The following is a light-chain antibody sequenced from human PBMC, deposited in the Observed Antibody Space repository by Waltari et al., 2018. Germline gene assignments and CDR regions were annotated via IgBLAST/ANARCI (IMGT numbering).Light chain of an antibody. J-gene: IGKJ4*01. V-gene: IGKV1-39*01. Sequence: DIQMTQSPSSLSASVGDRVTITCRASQSISSYLNWYQHKPGKAPNLLISAASSLQSGVPSRFSGSGYGTEFTRTISRLQPEDFATYYCQQSYSTPLTFGGGTKVEIK. CDR3: QQSYSTPLT. CDR1: QSISSY. CDR2: AAS.